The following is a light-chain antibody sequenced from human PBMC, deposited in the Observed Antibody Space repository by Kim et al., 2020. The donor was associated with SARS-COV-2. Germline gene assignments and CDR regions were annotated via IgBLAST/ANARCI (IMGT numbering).Light chain of an antibody. J-gene: IGKJ5*01. Sequence: SPGENAPRSCGAGESVTSDLAWHQQKSGQAPRLLIYDASNRATGVPARFSGSGSGTDFSLTISSLEPEDFAVYYCQQRHAWPVTFGQGTRLEIK. CDR3: QQRHAWPVT. CDR2: DAS. CDR1: ESVTSD. V-gene: IGKV3-11*01.